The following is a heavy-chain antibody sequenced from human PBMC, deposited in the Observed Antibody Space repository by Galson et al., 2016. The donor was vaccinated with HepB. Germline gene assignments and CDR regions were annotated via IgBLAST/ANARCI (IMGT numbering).Heavy chain of an antibody. CDR3: AKRGGLDYYFDY. D-gene: IGHD3-16*01. J-gene: IGHJ4*02. Sequence: SLRLSCAASGFSFNSNTMHWARQAPGKGLEWVALISYDGSHKYYADSVKGRFTISRDNSKNTLYLQMDSLRAEDTAVFYCAKRGGLDYYFDYWGQGTLVTVSS. V-gene: IGHV3-30*18. CDR2: ISYDGSHK. CDR1: GFSFNSNT.